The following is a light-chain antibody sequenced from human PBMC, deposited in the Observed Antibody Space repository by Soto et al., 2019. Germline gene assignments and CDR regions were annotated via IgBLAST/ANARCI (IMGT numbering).Light chain of an antibody. Sequence: EIVLTQSPGTLSLSPGERATLSCRVSQSVSSSYLAWYQQKPGQAPRLLIYGASGRATGIPDRFGGSGSGTDFTLTITRLEPEDFAVYYCQQYGSSPGITFGQGTRLEIK. CDR1: QSVSSSY. CDR2: GAS. J-gene: IGKJ5*01. V-gene: IGKV3-20*01. CDR3: QQYGSSPGIT.